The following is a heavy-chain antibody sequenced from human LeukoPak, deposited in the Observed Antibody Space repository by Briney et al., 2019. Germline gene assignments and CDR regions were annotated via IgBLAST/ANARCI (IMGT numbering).Heavy chain of an antibody. Sequence: GGSLRLSCTASGFTFNTYGIHWVRQAPGKGLEWVAFIRYDGSDKYYADSVRGRFTISRDNSKNTLYLQMSSLTTEDTAVYYCAKDGGFLEWLLYFDYWGQGTLVTVPS. CDR2: IRYDGSDK. D-gene: IGHD3-3*01. J-gene: IGHJ4*02. CDR1: GFTFNTYG. CDR3: AKDGGFLEWLLYFDY. V-gene: IGHV3-30*02.